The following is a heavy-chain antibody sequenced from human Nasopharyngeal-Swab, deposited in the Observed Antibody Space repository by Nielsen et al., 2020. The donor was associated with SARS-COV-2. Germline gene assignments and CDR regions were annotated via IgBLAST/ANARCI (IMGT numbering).Heavy chain of an antibody. CDR3: ARDGYDFWSGYLRGTGRYYYYYMDV. J-gene: IGHJ6*03. Sequence: VRQMPGKGLEWIGYIYYSGSTYYNPSLKSRVTISVDTSKNQFSLKLSSVTAADTAVYYCARDGYDFWSGYLRGTGRYYYYYMDVWGKGTTVTVSS. D-gene: IGHD3-3*01. V-gene: IGHV4-30-4*01. CDR2: IYYSGST.